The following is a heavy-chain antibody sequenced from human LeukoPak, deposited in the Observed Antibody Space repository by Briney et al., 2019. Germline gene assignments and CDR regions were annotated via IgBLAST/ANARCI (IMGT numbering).Heavy chain of an antibody. J-gene: IGHJ4*02. CDR3: AKVVDYYDSLDYFDY. D-gene: IGHD3-22*01. V-gene: IGHV3-23*01. CDR2: MSGSGGHM. Sequence: GGSLRLSCAASGFTFSNYGMSWVRQAPGKGLEWVSAMSGSGGHMYYTDSVKGRFTISRDNSKNTLYPQMNSLRAEDTAVYYCAKVVDYYDSLDYFDYWGQGTLVTVSS. CDR1: GFTFSNYG.